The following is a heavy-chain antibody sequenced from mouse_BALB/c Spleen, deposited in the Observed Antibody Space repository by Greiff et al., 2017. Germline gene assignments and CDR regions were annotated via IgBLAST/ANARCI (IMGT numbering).Heavy chain of an antibody. J-gene: IGHJ3*01. CDR1: GFNIKDTY. CDR3: ARQLGLRSAWFAY. CDR2: IDPANGNT. D-gene: IGHD3-1*01. V-gene: IGHV14-3*02. Sequence: EVQLQQSGAELVKPGASVKLSCTASGFNIKDTYMHWVKQRPEQGLEWIGRIDPANGNTKYDPKFQGKATITADTSSNTAYLQLSSLTSEDTAVYYCARQLGLRSAWFAYWGQGTLVTVSA.